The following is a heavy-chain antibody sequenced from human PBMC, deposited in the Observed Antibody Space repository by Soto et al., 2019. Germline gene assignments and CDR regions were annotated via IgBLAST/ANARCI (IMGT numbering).Heavy chain of an antibody. V-gene: IGHV4-59*01. J-gene: IGHJ4*02. CDR1: GASITTYY. D-gene: IGHD3-16*02. CDR3: ARLYVWGSYRYFDY. CDR2: IHYNGNT. Sequence: SETLSLTCTVSGASITTYYWSWIRQPPGKGLEWIGNIHYNGNTKYNPSLKSRVTISVDTSKNQFSLKLSSVTAADTAVYYCARLYVWGSYRYFDYWGQGTLVTV.